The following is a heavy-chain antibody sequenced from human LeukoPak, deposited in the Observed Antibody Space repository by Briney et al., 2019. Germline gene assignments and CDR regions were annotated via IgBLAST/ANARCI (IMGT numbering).Heavy chain of an antibody. J-gene: IGHJ1*01. CDR2: IKSDGKT. CDR1: GFTFSSYW. Sequence: SGGSLRLSCAASGFTFSSYWMHWVRQAPGKGLVWASRIKSDGKTNYADSVKGCFTISRDNAKNTVSLQMNSLRAEDTGVYYCARAPSEIGGYYPEYFRHWGQGTLVTVSS. CDR3: ARAPSEIGGYYPEYFRH. V-gene: IGHV3-74*01. D-gene: IGHD3-22*01.